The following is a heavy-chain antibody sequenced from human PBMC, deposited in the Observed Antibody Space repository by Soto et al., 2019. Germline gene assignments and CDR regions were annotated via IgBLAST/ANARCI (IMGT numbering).Heavy chain of an antibody. CDR3: ASQAFYWQGGGGWLDP. V-gene: IGHV3-13*01. Sequence: EVQLVESGGGLVQPGGSLRLSCAASGFTFSAYDMHWVRQATGKSLEWVAAIGTQHDAYYPNSVKGRFTISRENAKKPLYLQMNSLRAGDTVVYYGASQAFYWQGGGGWLDPWGQGTLVTVSS. D-gene: IGHD2-15*01. J-gene: IGHJ5*02. CDR2: IGTQHDA. CDR1: GFTFSAYD.